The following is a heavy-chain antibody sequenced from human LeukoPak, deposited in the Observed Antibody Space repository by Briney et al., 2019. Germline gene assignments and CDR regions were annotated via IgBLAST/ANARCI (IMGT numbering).Heavy chain of an antibody. CDR1: GFIFSTYW. CDR2: IKEDGSES. CDR3: AKAGLLWFGESWMDV. D-gene: IGHD3-10*01. J-gene: IGHJ6*02. V-gene: IGHV3-7*01. Sequence: GGSLRLSCAASGFIFSTYWMSWVRQAPGKGLEWVANIKEDGSESHYVDSVKGRFTISRDNAKNSLYLQTNSLRAEDTAMYFCAKAGLLWFGESWMDVWGQGTTVTVSS.